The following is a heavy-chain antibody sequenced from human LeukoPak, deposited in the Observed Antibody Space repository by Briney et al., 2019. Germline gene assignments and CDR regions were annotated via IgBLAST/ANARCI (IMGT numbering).Heavy chain of an antibody. D-gene: IGHD5-18*01. J-gene: IGHJ4*02. V-gene: IGHV3-21*01. CDR3: ARASGDIVETATMGSY. CDR2: ISSSSSYI. CDR1: GFTFNSYS. Sequence: GGSLRLSCAASGFTFNSYSMNWVRQAPGKGLEWVSSISSSSSYIYYADSVKGRFTISRDNAKNSLYLQMNSLRAEDTAVYYCARASGDIVETATMGSYWGQGTLVTVSS.